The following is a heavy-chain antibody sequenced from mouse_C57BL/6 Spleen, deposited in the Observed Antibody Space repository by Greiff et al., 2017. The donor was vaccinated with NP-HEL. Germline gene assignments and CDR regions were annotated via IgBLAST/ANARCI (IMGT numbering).Heavy chain of an antibody. CDR3: ARLSGNYPYWYFDG. V-gene: IGHV3-8*01. J-gene: IGHJ1*03. Sequence: VQLQQSGPGLAKPSQTLSLPCSVTGYSITSDYWNWIRKFPGNKLEYMGYISSSGSTYYNPSLNSRISITRDTSKNQYYLQLNSVTTEDTATYYCARLSGNYPYWYFDGWGTGTTVTVSS. CDR1: GYSITSDY. CDR2: ISSSGST. D-gene: IGHD2-1*01.